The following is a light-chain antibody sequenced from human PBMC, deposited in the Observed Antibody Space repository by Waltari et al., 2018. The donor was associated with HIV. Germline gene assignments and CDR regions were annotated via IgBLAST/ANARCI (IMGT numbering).Light chain of an antibody. V-gene: IGKV4-1*01. CDR3: QQYFKTPYT. J-gene: IGKJ2*01. Sequence: DIVMTQSPDSMPVSLGERATINCQSSRSVLYSSDNKNYLVWYQQKSGQSPKVVISWASTRESGVPDRFSGSGSGTDFTLTISSLQAEDVALYYCQQYFKTPYTFGQGTKVEI. CDR2: WAS. CDR1: RSVLYSSDNKNY.